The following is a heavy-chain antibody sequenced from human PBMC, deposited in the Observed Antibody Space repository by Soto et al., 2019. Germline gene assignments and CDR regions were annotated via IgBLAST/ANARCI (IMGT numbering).Heavy chain of an antibody. CDR1: GFTFSSYG. CDR2: ISYDGSNK. CDR3: AKDSYCSSTSCPTAMGRYYFDY. V-gene: IGHV3-30*18. D-gene: IGHD2-2*01. J-gene: IGHJ4*02. Sequence: GGSLRLSCAASGFTFSSYGMHWVRQAPGKGLEWVAVISYDGSNKYYVDSVKGRFTISRDNSKNTLYLQMNSLRAEDTAVYYCAKDSYCSSTSCPTAMGRYYFDYWGQGTLVTVSS.